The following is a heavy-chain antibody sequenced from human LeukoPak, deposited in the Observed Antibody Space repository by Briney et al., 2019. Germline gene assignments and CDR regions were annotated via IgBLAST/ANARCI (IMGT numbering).Heavy chain of an antibody. D-gene: IGHD6-19*01. V-gene: IGHV1-18*01. CDR1: GYTFTSYG. Sequence: ASVKVSCKASGYTFTSYGISWVRQAPGQGLEWMGWISAYNGNTNYAQKLQGRVTMTTDTSTSTAYMELSSLRSEDTAVYYCARVFLGWYRAFDIWGQGTMVTVSS. CDR3: ARVFLGWYRAFDI. CDR2: ISAYNGNT. J-gene: IGHJ3*02.